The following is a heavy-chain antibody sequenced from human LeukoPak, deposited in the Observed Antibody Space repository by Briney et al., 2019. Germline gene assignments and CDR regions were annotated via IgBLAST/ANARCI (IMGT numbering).Heavy chain of an antibody. CDR1: GGSISRYY. Sequence: SQTLSLTCTVSGGSISRYYWSWIRQPPGKGLEWIGYIYYTVSTTYNPSLKSRVTISVDTSKNQFSLKLSSVTAADTAVYYCARHYYGDYPNLYYFDYWGQGTLVTVSS. CDR2: IYYTVST. D-gene: IGHD4-17*01. J-gene: IGHJ4*02. V-gene: IGHV4-59*08. CDR3: ARHYYGDYPNLYYFDY.